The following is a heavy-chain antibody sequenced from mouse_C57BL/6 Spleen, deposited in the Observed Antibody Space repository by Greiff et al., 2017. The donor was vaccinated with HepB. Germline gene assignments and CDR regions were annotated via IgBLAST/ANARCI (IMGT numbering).Heavy chain of an antibody. Sequence: EVQLVESGEGLAKPGGSLKLSCAASGFTFSSYAMSWVRQTPEKRLEWVAYISSGGDYIYYADTVKGRFTISRDNARNNRYLQMSSLKSEDTAMYYCTRGGHDYGSSYLGGDYFDYWGQGTTLTVSS. CDR2: ISSGGDYI. J-gene: IGHJ2*01. D-gene: IGHD1-1*01. V-gene: IGHV5-9-1*02. CDR1: GFTFSSYA. CDR3: TRGGHDYGSSYLGGDYFDY.